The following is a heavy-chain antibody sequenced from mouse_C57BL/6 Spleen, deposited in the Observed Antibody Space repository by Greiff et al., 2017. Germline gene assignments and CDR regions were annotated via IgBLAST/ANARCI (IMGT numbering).Heavy chain of an antibody. D-gene: IGHD1-1*01. CDR3: ARTISTTVVPAYWYFDV. CDR1: GFSLSTFGMG. V-gene: IGHV8-8*01. Sequence: QVQLKESGPGILQPSQTLSLTCSFSGFSLSTFGMGVGWIRQPSGKGLEWLAHIWWDDDKYYNPALKSRLTISKDTSKNQVFLKIAHVDTADTVTYYCARTISTTVVPAYWYFDVWGTGTTVTVSS. J-gene: IGHJ1*03. CDR2: IWWDDDK.